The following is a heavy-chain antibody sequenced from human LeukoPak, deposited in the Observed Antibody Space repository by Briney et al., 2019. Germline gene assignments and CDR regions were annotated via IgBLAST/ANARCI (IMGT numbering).Heavy chain of an antibody. CDR3: ARLRGSGSYLYAFDI. D-gene: IGHD3-10*01. CDR2: IYPGDSDT. Sequence: GESLKISCKGSGYSFTSYWIGWVRQMPGKGLEWMGIIYPGDSDTRYSPSFQGQVTISADKSISTAYLQWSSLKASDTAMYYCARLRGSGSYLYAFDIWGQGTTVTVSS. J-gene: IGHJ3*02. CDR1: GYSFTSYW. V-gene: IGHV5-51*01.